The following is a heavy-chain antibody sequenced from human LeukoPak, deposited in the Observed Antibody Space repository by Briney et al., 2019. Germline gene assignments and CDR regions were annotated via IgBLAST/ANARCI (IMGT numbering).Heavy chain of an antibody. CDR2: INPNSGGT. CDR1: GYIFTGYY. V-gene: IGHV1-2*02. J-gene: IGHJ4*02. D-gene: IGHD1-26*01. Sequence: ASVTVSCTASGYIFTGYYMHWVRQAPGQGLGWMGWINPNSGGTNSAQKFQGRVTMTRDTSISTAYMELSRLTSDDTAVYYCARHPYSGSYHFDYWGQGTLVTVSS. CDR3: ARHPYSGSYHFDY.